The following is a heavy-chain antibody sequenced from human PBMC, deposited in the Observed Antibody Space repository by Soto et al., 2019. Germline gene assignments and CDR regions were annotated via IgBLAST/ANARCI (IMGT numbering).Heavy chain of an antibody. CDR1: GYTFTSYG. D-gene: IGHD3-16*01. CDR2: ISTYNGLT. V-gene: IGHV1-18*04. Sequence: ASVKVSCKASGYTFTSYGINWVRQAPGQGLEWMGRISTYNGLTNYVQKFQARVTMTRDTSTNTAYMELRSLRPDDTAVYYCARDLRDGFNFGDWFDPWGQGTLVTVSS. CDR3: ARDLRDGFNFGDWFDP. J-gene: IGHJ5*02.